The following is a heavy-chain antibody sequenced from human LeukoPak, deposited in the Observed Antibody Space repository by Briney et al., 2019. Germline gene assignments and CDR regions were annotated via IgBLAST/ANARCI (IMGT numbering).Heavy chain of an antibody. Sequence: ASVKVSCKASGYTFTSYGISWVRQAPGQGLEWMGWISAYNGNTNYAQKLQGRVTMTTDTSTSTACMELRSLRSDDTAVYYCARERVGENYGYVWGSYRYYYFDYWGQGTLVTVSS. CDR1: GYTFTSYG. CDR3: ARERVGENYGYVWGSYRYYYFDY. J-gene: IGHJ4*02. CDR2: ISAYNGNT. D-gene: IGHD3-16*02. V-gene: IGHV1-18*01.